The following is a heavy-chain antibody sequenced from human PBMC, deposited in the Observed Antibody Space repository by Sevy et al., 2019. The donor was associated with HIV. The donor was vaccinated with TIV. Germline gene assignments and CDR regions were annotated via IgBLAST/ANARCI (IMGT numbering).Heavy chain of an antibody. D-gene: IGHD2-2*01. CDR1: GFTFTTYA. J-gene: IGHJ4*02. V-gene: IGHV3-23*01. Sequence: GGSLRLSCAASGFTFTTYATSWVRQAPGKGLEWVSAISGSGDSTYYADSVKGRFTVSRDNSKNTLYLQMNSLRAEDTAVYYCARDVRWYCSSTSCYVFDYWGQGTLVTVSS. CDR2: ISGSGDST. CDR3: ARDVRWYCSSTSCYVFDY.